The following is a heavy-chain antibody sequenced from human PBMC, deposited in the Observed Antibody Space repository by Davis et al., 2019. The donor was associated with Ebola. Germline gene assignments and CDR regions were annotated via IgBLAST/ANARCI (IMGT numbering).Heavy chain of an antibody. J-gene: IGHJ4*02. CDR2: ISYDGSNK. V-gene: IGHV3-30*14. CDR1: GFTFSSYA. D-gene: IGHD4-17*01. Sequence: GESLKISCAASGFTFSSYAMHWVRQAPGKGLEWVAVISYDGSNKYYADSVKGRFTISRDNSKNTLYLQMNSLRAEDTAVYYCARETVTHDYGDYEGGDWGQGTLVTVSS. CDR3: ARETVTHDYGDYEGGD.